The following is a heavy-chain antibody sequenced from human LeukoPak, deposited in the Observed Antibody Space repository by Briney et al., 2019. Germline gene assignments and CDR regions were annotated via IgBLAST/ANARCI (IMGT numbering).Heavy chain of an antibody. D-gene: IGHD2-21*01. Sequence: SETLSLTCTVSGGSISSYYWSWIRQPAGKGLEWIANVYYTGSTYYNPSLKSRVTISVDTSKNQFSLKLDSVTAADTAVYFCARLVSPGFFDYWGQGTLVTVSS. CDR3: ARLVSPGFFDY. J-gene: IGHJ4*02. V-gene: IGHV4-59*04. CDR2: VYYTGST. CDR1: GGSISSYY.